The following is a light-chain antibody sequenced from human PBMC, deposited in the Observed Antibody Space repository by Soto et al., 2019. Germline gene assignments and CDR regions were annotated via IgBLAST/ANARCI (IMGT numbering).Light chain of an antibody. CDR3: QQSYSNPRT. CDR1: HNISSY. Sequence: DIQMTQSPSSLSASVGARVTITCWASHNISSYLNWYQQNTGKAPKILIYAASSLQSGVPSRFSGSGSGTDFTLPISSLQPEDFETYYCQQSYSNPRTFGQGTKVDI. CDR2: AAS. J-gene: IGKJ1*01. V-gene: IGKV1-39*01.